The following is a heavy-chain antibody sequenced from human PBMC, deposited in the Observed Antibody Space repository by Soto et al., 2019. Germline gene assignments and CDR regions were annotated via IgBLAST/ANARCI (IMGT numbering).Heavy chain of an antibody. D-gene: IGHD6-13*01. CDR3: AREGLAAIPGTSNYYYYYMDV. Sequence: QVQLVESGGGVGQPGRSLRLSCAASGFTFSSYGMHWVRQAPGKGLEWVAVIWYDGSNKYYADSVKGRFTISRDNSKNTLYLQMNSLRAEDTAVYYCAREGLAAIPGTSNYYYYYMDVWGKGTTVTDSS. CDR2: IWYDGSNK. J-gene: IGHJ6*03. CDR1: GFTFSSYG. V-gene: IGHV3-33*01.